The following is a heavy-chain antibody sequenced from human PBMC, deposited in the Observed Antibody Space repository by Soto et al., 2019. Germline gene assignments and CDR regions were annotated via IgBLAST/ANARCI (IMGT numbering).Heavy chain of an antibody. Sequence: QVQMVESGGGEVQPGTSLRLSCEVSGFTFSNYGMHWVRQAPGKGLEWVAMMSYDGSDEYYADSVKGRFTISRDNSKNTLYLQMNSLKSDDTAVYYCAGGVYYYDYWGQGTQFTVSS. D-gene: IGHD3-22*01. V-gene: IGHV3-30*03. CDR1: GFTFSNYG. CDR2: MSYDGSDE. CDR3: AGGVYYYDY. J-gene: IGHJ4*02.